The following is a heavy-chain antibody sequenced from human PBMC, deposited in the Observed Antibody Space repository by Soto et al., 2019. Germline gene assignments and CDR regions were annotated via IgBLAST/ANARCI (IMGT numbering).Heavy chain of an antibody. D-gene: IGHD2-15*01. J-gene: IGHJ5*02. CDR1: GFTFSSYA. CDR3: ARDLTYCSGGSCYPSNWFDP. CDR2: ISYDGSNK. V-gene: IGHV3-30-3*01. Sequence: WGSLRLSCAASGFTFSSYAMHWVRQAPGKGLEWVAVISYDGSNKYYADSVKGRFTISRDNSKNTLYLQMNSLRAEDTAVYYCARDLTYCSGGSCYPSNWFDPWGQGTLVTVSS.